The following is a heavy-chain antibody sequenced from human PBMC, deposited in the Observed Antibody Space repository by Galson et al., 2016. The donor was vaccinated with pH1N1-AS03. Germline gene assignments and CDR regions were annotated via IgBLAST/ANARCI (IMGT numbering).Heavy chain of an antibody. Sequence: PALVKPTQTLTLTCTFSGFSLSTIGMRVNWVRQPPGKALEWLARIDWDDDKYFSTSLKTRLTISRDTSKNHVVLTLTNMGPEDTGTYYCARGIRPYYYAMDVWGQGTTVTVSS. CDR1: GFSLSTIGMR. J-gene: IGHJ6*02. D-gene: IGHD3-3*02. CDR2: IDWDDDK. CDR3: ARGIRPYYYAMDV. V-gene: IGHV2-70*04.